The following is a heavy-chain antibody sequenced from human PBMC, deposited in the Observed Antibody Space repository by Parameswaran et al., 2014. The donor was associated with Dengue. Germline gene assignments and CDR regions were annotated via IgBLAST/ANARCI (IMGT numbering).Heavy chain of an antibody. J-gene: IGHJ5*02. CDR3: ARGNSNSWYGDDNWFDL. V-gene: IGHV1-18*01. Sequence: WVRQAPGQGLEWMGWISGYNGNTKYAENFQDRVTMTADTSTSTVYMELRSLRSDDTAVYYCARGNSNSWYGDDNWFDLWGQGTLVTVSS. D-gene: IGHD2/OR15-2a*01. CDR2: ISGYNGNT.